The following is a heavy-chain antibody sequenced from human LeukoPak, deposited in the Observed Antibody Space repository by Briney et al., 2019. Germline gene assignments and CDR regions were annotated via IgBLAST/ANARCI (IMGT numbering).Heavy chain of an antibody. J-gene: IGHJ4*02. CDR1: GFTFSSYA. CDR2: ISYDGSNK. V-gene: IGHV3-30*04. D-gene: IGHD6-19*01. Sequence: GGSLRLSCAASGFTFSSYAMHWVRQAPGKGLEWVAVISYDGSNKYYADSVKGRFTISRDNSKNTLYLQMNSLRAEDTAVYYCARDALSYSSGWYYFDYWGQGTLVTVSS. CDR3: ARDALSYSSGWYYFDY.